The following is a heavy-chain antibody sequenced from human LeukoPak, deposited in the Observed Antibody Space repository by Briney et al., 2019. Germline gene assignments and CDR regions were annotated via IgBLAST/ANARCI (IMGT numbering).Heavy chain of an antibody. CDR1: GGSISSYY. CDR2: IYYSGST. Sequence: SETLSLTCTVSGGSISSYYWSWIRQPPGKGLEWIGYIYYSGSTNYNPSLKSRVTISVKTSKNQFSLKLSSVTAADTALYHCAKDLTYGGLLDYWGQGTLVTVSS. CDR3: AKDLTYGGLLDY. J-gene: IGHJ4*02. V-gene: IGHV4-59*01. D-gene: IGHD5-12*01.